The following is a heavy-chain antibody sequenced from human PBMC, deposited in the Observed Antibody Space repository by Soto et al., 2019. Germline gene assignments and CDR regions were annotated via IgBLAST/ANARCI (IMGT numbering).Heavy chain of an antibody. J-gene: IGHJ3*02. D-gene: IGHD2-2*01. V-gene: IGHV3-33*01. CDR1: GFTFSSYG. CDR3: ARDLVVVPAATGSMTAFDI. Sequence: RLSCAASGFTFSSYGMHWVRQAPGKGLEWVAVIWYDGSNKYYADSVKGRFTISRDNSKNTLYLQMNSLRAEDTAVYYCARDLVVVPAATGSMTAFDIWGKGTMVTV. CDR2: IWYDGSNK.